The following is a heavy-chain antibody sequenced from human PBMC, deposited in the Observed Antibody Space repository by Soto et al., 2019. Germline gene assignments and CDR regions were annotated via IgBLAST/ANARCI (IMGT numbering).Heavy chain of an antibody. CDR3: ASNYGDTLGYYGMDV. D-gene: IGHD4-17*01. CDR2: ISAYNGNT. V-gene: IGHV1-18*01. Sequence: QVQLVQSGAEVKKPGASVKVSCKASGYTFTSYGISWVRQAPGQGLEWMGWISAYNGNTNYAQKLQGRVTMTTDTSTSTAYMERRSLRSDDTAVYYCASNYGDTLGYYGMDVWGQGTTVTVSS. J-gene: IGHJ6*02. CDR1: GYTFTSYG.